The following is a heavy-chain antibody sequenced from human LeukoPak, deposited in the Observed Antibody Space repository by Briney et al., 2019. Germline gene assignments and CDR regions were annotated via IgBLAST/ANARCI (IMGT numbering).Heavy chain of an antibody. V-gene: IGHV4-34*01. Sequence: SETLSLTCTVSGGSISSYYWSWIRQPPGKGLEWIGEINHSGSTNYNPSLKSRVTISVDTSKNQFSLKLSSVTAADTAVYYCATDSSGLNDAFDIWGQGTMVTVSS. CDR1: GGSISSYY. CDR3: ATDSSGLNDAFDI. D-gene: IGHD3-22*01. CDR2: INHSGST. J-gene: IGHJ3*02.